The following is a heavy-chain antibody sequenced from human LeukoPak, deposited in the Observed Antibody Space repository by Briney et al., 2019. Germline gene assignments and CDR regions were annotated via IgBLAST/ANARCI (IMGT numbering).Heavy chain of an antibody. CDR2: ITGTGSYI. Sequence: GGSLRLSCAASGFTFSNYNMNWVRQAPGKALEWVSIITGTGSYIYYADSVKGRFTISRDNAKNLLYLQMNTLRVDDTAVYYCARDLNDYGDFHDYWGQGTLVTVSS. CDR1: GFTFSNYN. D-gene: IGHD4-17*01. J-gene: IGHJ4*02. CDR3: ARDLNDYGDFHDY. V-gene: IGHV3-21*06.